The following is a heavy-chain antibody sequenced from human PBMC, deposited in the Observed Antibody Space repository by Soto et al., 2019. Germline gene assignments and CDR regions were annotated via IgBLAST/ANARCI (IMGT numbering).Heavy chain of an antibody. CDR1: GGTFSSYT. CDR2: IIPILGIA. D-gene: IGHD3-10*01. V-gene: IGHV1-69*02. J-gene: IGHJ5*02. Sequence: QVQLVRSGAEVKKPWSSVKVSCKASGGTFSSYTISWVRQAPGQGLEWMGRIIPILGIANYAQKFQGRVTITADKSTSTAYMELSSLRSEDTAVYYCARGLPSRSGGYLYAVFDPWGQGTLVTVSS. CDR3: ARGLPSRSGGYLYAVFDP.